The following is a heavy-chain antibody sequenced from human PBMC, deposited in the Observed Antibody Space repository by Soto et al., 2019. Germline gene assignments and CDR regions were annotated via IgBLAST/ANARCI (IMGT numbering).Heavy chain of an antibody. CDR2: IKRDGTEK. D-gene: IGHD3-10*01. Sequence: LSLSCAASGITTSTYWMGWFRQAPGRGLEWVATIKRDGTEKYYMDSLKGRFTISRDNAINSLYLQMSSLRAEDTAVYFCVTGDHADYWGQGTLVTVSS. CDR3: VTGDHADY. J-gene: IGHJ4*02. CDR1: GITTSTYW. V-gene: IGHV3-7*03.